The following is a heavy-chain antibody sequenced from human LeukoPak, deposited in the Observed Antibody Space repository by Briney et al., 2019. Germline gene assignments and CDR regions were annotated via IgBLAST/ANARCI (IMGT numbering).Heavy chain of an antibody. V-gene: IGHV1-3*01. Sequence: ASVKVSCKASGYTFTSYAMHWVRQAPGQRLEWMGWINAGNGNTKYSQKFQGRVTITRDTSASTAYMELSSLRSDDTAVYYCAREKWFGSNGAFDIWGQGTMVTVSS. J-gene: IGHJ3*02. CDR3: AREKWFGSNGAFDI. D-gene: IGHD3-10*01. CDR2: INAGNGNT. CDR1: GYTFTSYA.